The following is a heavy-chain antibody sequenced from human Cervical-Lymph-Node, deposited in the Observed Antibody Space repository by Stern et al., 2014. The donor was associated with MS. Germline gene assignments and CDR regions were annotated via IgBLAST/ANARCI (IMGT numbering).Heavy chain of an antibody. J-gene: IGHJ5*02. D-gene: IGHD2-15*01. V-gene: IGHV1-69*09. Sequence: QVQLVQSGAEVKKPGSSVNVSCKASGGTFSSSYAITWMRQAPGQGLDWMGRIIPILGLPNYAQKFQGRVTITADTSTSTAYMELSSLRSEDTAVYYCARGVVSNRAAATLHNLFDPWGQGTLVTVSS. CDR1: GGTFSSSYA. CDR3: ARGVVSNRAAATLHNLFDP. CDR2: IIPILGLP.